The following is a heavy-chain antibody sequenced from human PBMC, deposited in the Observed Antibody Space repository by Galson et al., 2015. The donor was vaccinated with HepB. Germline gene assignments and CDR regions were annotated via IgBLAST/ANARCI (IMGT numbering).Heavy chain of an antibody. J-gene: IGHJ1*01. Sequence: SLRLSCAASGFTFSTYGMHWVRQAPGKGLEWVAVISSDGSNKYYADSVKGRFTISRDNSKNTLYLQMNSLRAEDTAVYYCAKGTTIITIAEYFQHWGQGTLVTVSS. CDR2: ISSDGSNK. CDR3: AKGTTIITIAEYFQH. V-gene: IGHV3-30*18. CDR1: GFTFSTYG. D-gene: IGHD4-11*01.